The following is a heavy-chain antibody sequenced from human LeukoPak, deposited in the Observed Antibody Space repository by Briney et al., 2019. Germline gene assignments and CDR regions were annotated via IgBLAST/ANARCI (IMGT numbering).Heavy chain of an antibody. V-gene: IGHV3-23*01. Sequence: GGSLRLSCAPSRLTFNTYAMSWVRQAPGKGLEWVSSISASGAGTYYADSVKGRFTISRDNSENTVYLQMNSLRAEDTAIYYCAKDWSGSDYFDYWGQGTLVTVSS. CDR3: AKDWSGSDYFDY. J-gene: IGHJ4*02. CDR2: ISASGAGT. D-gene: IGHD1-14*01. CDR1: RLTFNTYA.